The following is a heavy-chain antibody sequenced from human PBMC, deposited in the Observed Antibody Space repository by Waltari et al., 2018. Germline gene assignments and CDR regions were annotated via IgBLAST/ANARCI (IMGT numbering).Heavy chain of an antibody. J-gene: IGHJ4*02. CDR2: IYYSGST. Sequence: QVQLQESGPGLVKPSETLSLTCTVSGGSISSHYWSWTRQPPGKGLEWIGYIYYSGSTNYNPSLKSRVTISVDTSKNQFSLKLSSVTAADTAVYYCAREAEYNWNHFIDYWGQGTLVTVSS. CDR3: AREAEYNWNHFIDY. CDR1: GGSISSHY. V-gene: IGHV4-59*11. D-gene: IGHD1-20*01.